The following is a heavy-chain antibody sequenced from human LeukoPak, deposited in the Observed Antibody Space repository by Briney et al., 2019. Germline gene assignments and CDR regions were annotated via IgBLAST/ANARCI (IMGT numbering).Heavy chain of an antibody. J-gene: IGHJ5*02. CDR1: GYTFTAYY. CDR3: ARAFLDDILTGYYRWFDP. Sequence: ASVKVSCKASGYTFTAYYIHWVRRAPGQGLEWMGWINPNSGGTNYAQKFQGRVTMTRDTSISTAYMELSRLRSDDTAVYYCARAFLDDILTGYYRWFDPWGQGTLVTVSS. D-gene: IGHD3-9*01. V-gene: IGHV1-2*02. CDR2: INPNSGGT.